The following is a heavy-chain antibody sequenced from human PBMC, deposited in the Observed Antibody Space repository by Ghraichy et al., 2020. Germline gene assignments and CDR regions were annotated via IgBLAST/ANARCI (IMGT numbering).Heavy chain of an antibody. Sequence: GGSLRLSCVASGFTFSAYSMDWVRQAPGKRLEWLSHVSTRGDTIHYAASVNGRFTISRDNAKDAVYLQMNSLGAEDTAVYFCARGFLDNSLDWWGQGTLGVVSS. CDR3: ARGFLDNSLDW. V-gene: IGHV3-48*04. D-gene: IGHD5-24*01. CDR2: VSTRGDTI. J-gene: IGHJ4*02. CDR1: GFTFSAYS.